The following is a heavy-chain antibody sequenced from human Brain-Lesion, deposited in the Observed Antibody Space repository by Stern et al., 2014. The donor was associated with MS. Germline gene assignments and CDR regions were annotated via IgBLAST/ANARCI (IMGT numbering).Heavy chain of an antibody. D-gene: IGHD6-6*01. V-gene: IGHV5-51*01. J-gene: IGHJ4*02. CDR2: IWPGDPDT. CDR1: GYRFTSNW. Sequence: QLVQSGAEVKKPGESLKISCKGSGYRFTSNWIGWVRQMPGKGLEWMGIIWPGDPDTRYSPSFQGQVTISADKSISTAYLQGSSLQASDTAMYYCARRGDSSSSGFDYWGQGTLVIVSS. CDR3: ARRGDSSSSGFDY.